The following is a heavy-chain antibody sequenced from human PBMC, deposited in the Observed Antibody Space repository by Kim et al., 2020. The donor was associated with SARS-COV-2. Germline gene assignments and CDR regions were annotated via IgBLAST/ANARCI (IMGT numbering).Heavy chain of an antibody. J-gene: IGHJ5*02. CDR3: ARGITMVRSLGDWFDP. Sequence: SVKDRFTIARDNAKNTLYLQRNSLRAEDTAVYYCARGITMVRSLGDWFDPWGQGTLVTVSS. D-gene: IGHD3-10*01. V-gene: IGHV3-30*07.